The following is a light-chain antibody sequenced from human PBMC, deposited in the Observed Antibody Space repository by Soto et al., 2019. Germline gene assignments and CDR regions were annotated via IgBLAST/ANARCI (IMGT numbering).Light chain of an antibody. Sequence: EIVLTQSLGTLSLSPGERATLSCRASQSVSSSHLAWYQQKPGQAPRLLIYSASSRATGIPDRFSGGGSGTDFTLTISGLEPEDFAVYYCQQYGSSPLISFGQGTRLENK. CDR3: QQYGSSPLIS. CDR1: QSVSSSH. CDR2: SAS. V-gene: IGKV3-20*01. J-gene: IGKJ5*01.